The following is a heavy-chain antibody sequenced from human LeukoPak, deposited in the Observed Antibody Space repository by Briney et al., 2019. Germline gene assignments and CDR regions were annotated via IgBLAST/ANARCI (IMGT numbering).Heavy chain of an antibody. J-gene: IGHJ5*02. D-gene: IGHD3-10*01. CDR2: IYSSGSP. Sequence: SETLSLTCTVSGGSISSSTYYWGWIRQPPGKGLEWIGTIYSSGSPYYNPSLKSRVTISVDTSKNQFSLKLSSVTAADTAVYYCARQKWITMVRGVINWFDPWGQGTLVTVSS. V-gene: IGHV4-39*07. CDR1: GGSISSSTYY. CDR3: ARQKWITMVRGVINWFDP.